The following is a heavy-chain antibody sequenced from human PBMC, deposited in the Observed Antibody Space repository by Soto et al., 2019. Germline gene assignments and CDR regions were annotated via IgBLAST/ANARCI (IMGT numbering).Heavy chain of an antibody. Sequence: QVQMVESGGGVVQPGRSLRLSCTVSGFTFSDYAIHWVRQAPGKGLEWVAVISYGGTNTYLADSVKGRFTISSDKSNNTLFLQRNTLRTEDTAVYYCARDHEVTMRFFDYWGQGTLVTVSS. CDR3: ARDHEVTMRFFDY. CDR1: GFTFSDYA. V-gene: IGHV3-30-3*01. D-gene: IGHD3-22*01. CDR2: ISYGGTNT. J-gene: IGHJ4*02.